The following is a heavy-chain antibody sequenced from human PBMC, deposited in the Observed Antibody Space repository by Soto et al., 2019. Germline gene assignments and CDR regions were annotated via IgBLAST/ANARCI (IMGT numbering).Heavy chain of an antibody. Sequence: EVRLLESGGGLGQPGGSLRLSCAASGFTFRDYAMSWVRQAPGKGLEWVSTISGSLDSAFYADSVKGRFTISRDTSNKTLYLQMNSLRAEDTAVYFCAKDSGLPVFGGLIDAVDFWGQGTLVTVSS. V-gene: IGHV3-23*01. D-gene: IGHD3-3*01. J-gene: IGHJ3*01. CDR2: ISGSLDSA. CDR1: GFTFRDYA. CDR3: AKDSGLPVFGGLIDAVDF.